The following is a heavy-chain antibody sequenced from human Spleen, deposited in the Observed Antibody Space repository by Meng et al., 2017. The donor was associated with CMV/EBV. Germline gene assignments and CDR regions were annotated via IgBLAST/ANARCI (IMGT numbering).Heavy chain of an antibody. CDR2: ISYDGSNQ. D-gene: IGHD5-12*01. Sequence: GGSLRLSCAASRFNFGIHPMYWVRQAPGKGLEWVAVISYDGSNQDYADAVKGRFTISRDNSNNTLYLDMTSLRPEDTAVNYCAKAFRGYSGTYLDYWGQGALVTVSS. J-gene: IGHJ4*02. V-gene: IGHV3-30*04. CDR1: RFNFGIHP. CDR3: AKAFRGYSGTYLDY.